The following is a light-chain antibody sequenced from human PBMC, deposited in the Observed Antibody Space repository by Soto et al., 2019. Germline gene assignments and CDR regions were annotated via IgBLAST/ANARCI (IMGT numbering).Light chain of an antibody. CDR2: GAS. V-gene: IGKV3D-15*01. CDR1: QSVSNTY. J-gene: IGKJ4*01. Sequence: EIVFTHSPFTLSLSPVERATLSFMASQSVSNTYLAWYQQKPGQAPRLLIYGASNRATGIPTRFSGSRSGAEFTLTINRLQSEDFAVYYCQPYNNWPLTFGGGTKVDIK. CDR3: QPYNNWPLT.